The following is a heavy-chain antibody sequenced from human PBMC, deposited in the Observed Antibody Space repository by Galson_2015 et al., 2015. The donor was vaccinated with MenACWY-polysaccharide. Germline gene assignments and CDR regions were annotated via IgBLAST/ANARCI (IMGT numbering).Heavy chain of an antibody. CDR1: GFTFSGYW. J-gene: IGHJ5*02. V-gene: IGHV3-7*04. CDR3: ARGQKTLGP. Sequence: SLSLSCAASGFTFSGYWMSWVRQAPRKGLEWVANIKQDGSENYYVDSVKGRITISRDNAKNSLYLQMNSLRAEDTAVYYCARGQKTLGPWGQGTLVTVSS. CDR2: IKQDGSEN.